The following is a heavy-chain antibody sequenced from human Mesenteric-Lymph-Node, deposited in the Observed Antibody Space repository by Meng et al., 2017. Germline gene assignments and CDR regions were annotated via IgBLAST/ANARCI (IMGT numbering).Heavy chain of an antibody. CDR2: VVYSGTT. D-gene: IGHD1-14*01. CDR3: ARHHHSPTFDY. CDR1: GGSISSSSYY. Sequence: LQLQESGPGLVKPSETLSLTGTVSGGSISSSSYYWAWIRQPPGEGLEWIGSVVYSGTTYYTSSLKSRVSISVDTSKNQFSLKLSSVTAADTAVYYCARHHHSPTFDYWGQGTLVTVSS. V-gene: IGHV4-39*01. J-gene: IGHJ4*02.